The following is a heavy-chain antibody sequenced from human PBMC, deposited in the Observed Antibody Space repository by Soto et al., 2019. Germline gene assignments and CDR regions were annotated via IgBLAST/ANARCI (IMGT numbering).Heavy chain of an antibody. CDR1: GFRFSDHS. V-gene: IGHV3-48*02. D-gene: IGHD2-21*02. J-gene: IGHJ4*02. CDR3: ARLPKGSLVTA. Sequence: VESGGGLVYPGGSLRLSCVASGFRFSDHSMNWVRQAPGKGLQWISYISSNSDTTYYADSVKGRFTVSRDNDNNALFLQMNSLRDDDTATYYCARLPKGSLVTAWGQGARVTVSS. CDR2: ISSNSDTT.